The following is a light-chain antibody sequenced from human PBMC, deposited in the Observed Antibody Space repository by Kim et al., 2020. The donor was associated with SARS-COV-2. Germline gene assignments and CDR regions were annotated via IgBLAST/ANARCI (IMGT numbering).Light chain of an antibody. CDR2: ADN. J-gene: IGLJ3*02. V-gene: IGLV1-40*01. Sequence: QSVLTQPPSVSGAPGQRVTISCTGSSSRIGAGYDVHWYQQLPGTAPKLLNYADNKRPSGVTDRFSVSKSGTSASLAITGLQAGAVSDHYCQYYDSSLSGWVFGRGTELTVL. CDR1: SSRIGAGYD. CDR3: QYYDSSLSGWV.